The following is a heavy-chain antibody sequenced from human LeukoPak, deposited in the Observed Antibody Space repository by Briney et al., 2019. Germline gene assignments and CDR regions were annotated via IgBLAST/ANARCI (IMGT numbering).Heavy chain of an antibody. CDR3: ASHSGIYMD. Sequence: SETLSLTCTASGGSFSSNSYYWVWMRQPPGKGLEWYVSSYYSGSSYYNPSLKLRVTISVDTSKNQYSLKLSSVASADMGENNGASHSGIYMDWGQGTVVTVSS. CDR2: SYYSGSS. J-gene: IGHJ4*02. D-gene: IGHD1-26*01. V-gene: IGHV4-39*01. CDR1: GGSFSSNSYY.